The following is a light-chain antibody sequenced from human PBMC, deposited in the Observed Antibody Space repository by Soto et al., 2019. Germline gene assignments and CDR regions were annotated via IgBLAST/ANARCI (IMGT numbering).Light chain of an antibody. Sequence: SALTQPASVSGSPGQSITISCTGTSSDVGGYNYVSWYQQPPGKAPKLMIYDVSNRPSGVSNRFSGSKSGNTASLTISGLQAEDEADYYCSSYTSSSTVVFGGGTKVTVL. J-gene: IGLJ2*01. V-gene: IGLV2-14*01. CDR2: DVS. CDR1: SSDVGGYNY. CDR3: SSYTSSSTVV.